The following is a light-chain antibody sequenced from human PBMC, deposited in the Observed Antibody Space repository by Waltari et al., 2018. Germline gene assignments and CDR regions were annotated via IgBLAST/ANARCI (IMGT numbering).Light chain of an antibody. CDR1: QSLLYSNGYHY. CDR3: MQGLHFPLT. CDR2: LGS. Sequence: DVVMIQSPLSLPVTPGEPASISCRSSQSLLYSNGYHYVKWYLQRPGQSPQLLISLGSNRASGVPGRFSGSGSGTDFTLKISRVEAEDVGVYYCMQGLHFPLTFGPGTKVDIK. V-gene: IGKV2-28*01. J-gene: IGKJ3*01.